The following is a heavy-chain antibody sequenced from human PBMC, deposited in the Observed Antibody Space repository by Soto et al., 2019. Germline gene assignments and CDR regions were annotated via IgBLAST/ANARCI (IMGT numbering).Heavy chain of an antibody. D-gene: IGHD3-22*01. Sequence: PGGSLRLSCAATGFTFSTYVMHWVRQVPGKGLECVATIWYHGINKYYSDSVKGRFTISRDNSKNTLFLQMNSLGPEDTAVYYCARGLVYDSSGYYFDYWGQGTLVTVYS. CDR3: ARGLVYDSSGYYFDY. J-gene: IGHJ4*02. CDR2: IWYHGINK. V-gene: IGHV3-33*01. CDR1: GFTFSTYV.